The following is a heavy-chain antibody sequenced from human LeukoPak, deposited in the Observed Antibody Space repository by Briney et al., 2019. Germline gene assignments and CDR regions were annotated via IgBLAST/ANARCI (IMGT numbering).Heavy chain of an antibody. V-gene: IGHV3-30-3*01. D-gene: IGHD6-6*01. CDR1: GFTFSSYA. CDR3: ASNPFLSSSPY. Sequence: GGSLRLSCAASGFTFSSYAMHWVRQAPGKGLEWVAVISYDGSNKYYADSVKGRFTISRDNSKNTLYLQMNSLRAEDTAEYYCASNPFLSSSPYWGQGTLVTVSS. J-gene: IGHJ4*02. CDR2: ISYDGSNK.